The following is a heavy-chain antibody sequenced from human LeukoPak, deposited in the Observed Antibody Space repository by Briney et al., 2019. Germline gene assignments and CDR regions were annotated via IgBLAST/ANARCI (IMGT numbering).Heavy chain of an antibody. J-gene: IGHJ4*02. Sequence: GSLRLSCVGSGLSISNAWMSWVRQPPGKGLEWIGEINHSGSTNYNPSLKSRVTISVDTSKNQFSLKLSSVTAADTAVYYCARVPRSLLRPFDYWGQGTLVTVSS. CDR3: ARVPRSLLRPFDY. CDR2: INHSGST. CDR1: GLSISNAW. D-gene: IGHD2-15*01. V-gene: IGHV4-34*01.